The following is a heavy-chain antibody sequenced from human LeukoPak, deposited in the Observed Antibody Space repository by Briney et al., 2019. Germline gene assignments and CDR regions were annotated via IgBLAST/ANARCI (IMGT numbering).Heavy chain of an antibody. Sequence: ASVKVSCKASGYTFTGYYMHWVRQAPGQGLEWMGWINPNSGGTNYAQKFQGRVTMTRDTSISTAYMELSRLRSDDTAVYYCARDLEAGEGGYSYGLLHYYMDVWGKGTTVTVSS. CDR3: ARDLEAGEGGYSYGLLHYYMDV. D-gene: IGHD5-18*01. CDR2: INPNSGGT. V-gene: IGHV1-2*02. J-gene: IGHJ6*03. CDR1: GYTFTGYY.